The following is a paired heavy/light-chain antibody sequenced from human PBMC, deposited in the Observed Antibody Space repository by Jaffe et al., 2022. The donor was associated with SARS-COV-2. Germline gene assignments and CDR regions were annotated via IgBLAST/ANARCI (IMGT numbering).Heavy chain of an antibody. V-gene: IGHV1-3*04. CDR2: INTGNGNT. CDR3: ARENQHYDSSGYYFSYGMDV. J-gene: IGHJ6*02. CDR1: GYTFTNYA. Sequence: QVQLVQSGAEVKKPGASVKVSCKASGYTFTNYAIHWVRQAPGQRLEWMGWINTGNGNTRYSQNFQGRVTITRDTSASTAYMELSSLRSEDTAVYYCARENQHYDSSGYYFSYGMDVWGQGTTVTVSS. D-gene: IGHD3-22*01.
Light chain of an antibody. CDR1: QSINSW. V-gene: IGKV1-5*03. CDR2: KAS. Sequence: DIQMTQSPSTLSASVGDRVTITCRASQSINSWLAWYQQKPGKAPKLLIYKASSLESGVPSRFSGSGSGTEFTLTISSLQPDDFATYYCQQYNTYSFGQGTKVEIK. CDR3: QQYNTYS. J-gene: IGKJ1*01.